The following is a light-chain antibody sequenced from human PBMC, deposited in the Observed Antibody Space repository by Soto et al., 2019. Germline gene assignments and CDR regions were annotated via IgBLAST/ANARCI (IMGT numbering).Light chain of an antibody. CDR3: ETWDDSLTGVV. CDR1: SSNIGSNI. Sequence: QSVLTQPTSASGTPGQRVTISCSGSSSNIGSNIVNWYQQLPGTAPKLLIYSRNQRPSGVPDRFSASKSGTSASLAISGLQSEDEADYYCETWDDSLTGVVFGGGTKVTVL. V-gene: IGLV1-44*01. CDR2: SRN. J-gene: IGLJ3*02.